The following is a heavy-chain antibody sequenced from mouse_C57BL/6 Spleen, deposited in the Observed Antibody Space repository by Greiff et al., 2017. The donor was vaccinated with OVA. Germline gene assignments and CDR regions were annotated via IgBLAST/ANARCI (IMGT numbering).Heavy chain of an antibody. CDR2: INPNNGGT. CDR1: GYTFTDYN. Sequence: EVKLQASGPALVQPGASVKMSCKASGYTFTDYNMHLVKQSHGKSLEWIGYINPNNGGTSYNQKFKGKATLTVNKSSSTAYRELRSLTSEDSAVDYCAYYGSPYYFDYWGKGTTLTVSS. D-gene: IGHD1-1*01. J-gene: IGHJ2*01. V-gene: IGHV1-22*01. CDR3: AYYGSPYYFDY.